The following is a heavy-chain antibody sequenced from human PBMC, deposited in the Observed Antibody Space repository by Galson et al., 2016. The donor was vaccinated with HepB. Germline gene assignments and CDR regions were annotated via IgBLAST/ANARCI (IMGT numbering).Heavy chain of an antibody. CDR3: ARDRGLLHYYYGMDV. J-gene: IGHJ6*02. Sequence: SLRLSCATSGFTFNNYGINWVRQAPGKGLEWVAVISYDGNNRHYADAVKGRFTISRDRSTNTVYLQMNSLRADDTAVYFCARDRGLLHYYYGMDVWGQGTTVTVSS. D-gene: IGHD4-17*01. V-gene: IGHV3-33*08. CDR2: ISYDGNNR. CDR1: GFTFNNYG.